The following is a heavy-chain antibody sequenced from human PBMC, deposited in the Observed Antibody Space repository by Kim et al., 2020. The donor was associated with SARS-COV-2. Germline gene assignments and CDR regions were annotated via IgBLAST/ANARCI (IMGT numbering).Heavy chain of an antibody. CDR1: GFTFSSYG. J-gene: IGHJ4*02. CDR2: ISYDGSNK. D-gene: IGHD4-17*01. Sequence: GGSLRLSCAASGFTFSSYGMHWVRQAPGKGLEWVAVISYDGSNKYYADSVKGRFTISRDNSKNTLYLQMNSLRAEDTAVYYCVPTVVTYHDYWGQGTLVTVSS. V-gene: IGHV3-33*05. CDR3: VPTVVTYHDY.